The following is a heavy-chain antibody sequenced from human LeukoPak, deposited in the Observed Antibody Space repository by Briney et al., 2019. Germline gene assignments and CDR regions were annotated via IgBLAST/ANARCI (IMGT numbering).Heavy chain of an antibody. D-gene: IGHD2-2*01. CDR1: GFTFSSYA. CDR2: ISGSGGST. V-gene: IGHV3-23*01. CDR3: AREYCSSTSCCNFDY. Sequence: QPGGSLRLSCAASGFTFSSYAMSWVRQAPGKGLEWVSAISGSGGSTYYADSVKGRFTISRDNSKNTLYLQTNSLRAEDTAVYYCAREYCSSTSCCNFDYWGQGTLVTVSS. J-gene: IGHJ4*02.